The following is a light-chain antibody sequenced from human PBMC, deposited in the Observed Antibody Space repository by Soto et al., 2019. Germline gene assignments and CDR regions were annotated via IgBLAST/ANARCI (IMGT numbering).Light chain of an antibody. J-gene: IGKJ5*01. CDR2: DAS. V-gene: IGKV3-11*01. CDR3: QQRSNWPT. CDR1: QSVSSY. Sequence: EIVLTQSPATLFLSPGERATLSCRASQSVSSYLAWYQQKPGQAPRLLIYDASNRATGIPARFSGSGSGTDFTLTTSSLEPEDFAVYYCQQRSNWPTFGQGTRLEIK.